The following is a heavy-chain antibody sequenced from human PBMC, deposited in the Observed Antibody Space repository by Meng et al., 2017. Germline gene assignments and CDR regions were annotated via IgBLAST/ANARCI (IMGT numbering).Heavy chain of an antibody. D-gene: IGHD3-22*01. J-gene: IGHJ3*02. V-gene: IGHV3-15*01. CDR2: IKSKTDGGTI. CDR3: ARDYYYDTLSWGCAFDI. CDR1: GFTFSNAW. Sequence: GGSLRLSCAASGFTFSNAWMTWVRQAPGKGLEWVGRIKSKTDGGTIDYAAPVKDRFTISRDDSKNTLYLQMNSLKTEDTAVYYCARDYYYDTLSWGCAFDIWGQGTMVTVSS.